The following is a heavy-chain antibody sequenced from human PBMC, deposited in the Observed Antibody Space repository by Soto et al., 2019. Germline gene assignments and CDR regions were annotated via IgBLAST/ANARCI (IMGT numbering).Heavy chain of an antibody. CDR1: GFTFSDYY. V-gene: IGHV3-11*01. CDR2: ISSSGSTI. CDR3: ARDQTDVFINTLRQHESIDF. Sequence: GGSLRLSCAASGFTFSDYYMSWIRQAPGEGLEWVSYISSSGSTIYYADSVKGRFTISRDNAKNSLYLQMNSLRAEDTAVYYCARDQTDVFINTLRQHESIDFWGQGTMVTL. J-gene: IGHJ3*01. D-gene: IGHD3-10*01.